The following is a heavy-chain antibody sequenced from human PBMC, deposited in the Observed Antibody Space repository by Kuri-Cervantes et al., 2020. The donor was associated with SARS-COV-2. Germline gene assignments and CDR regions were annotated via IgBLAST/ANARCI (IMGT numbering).Heavy chain of an antibody. CDR3: AKDPTYYDFWSGQITFYWYFDL. Sequence: GGFLRPSFAASGFTFSIYVMSWVRQAPGKGLDWVSAISGSGGSTYYADSVKGRFTISRDNSKNTLYLQMNSLRAEDTAVYYCAKDPTYYDFWSGQITFYWYFDLWGRGTLVTVSS. J-gene: IGHJ2*01. V-gene: IGHV3-23*01. D-gene: IGHD3-3*01. CDR2: ISGSGGST. CDR1: GFTFSIYV.